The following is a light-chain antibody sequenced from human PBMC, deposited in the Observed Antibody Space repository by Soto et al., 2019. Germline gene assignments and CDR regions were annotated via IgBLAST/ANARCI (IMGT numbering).Light chain of an antibody. CDR1: QSVSNNY. J-gene: IGKJ1*01. Sequence: RATLSCRASQSVSNNYVAWYQQKPGQAPRLLIYGATNGATGIPDRFSGSGSGTDFTLTISRLEPEDFAVYYCQQNGSSGTFGQGTKVDIK. CDR3: QQNGSSGT. V-gene: IGKV3-20*01. CDR2: GAT.